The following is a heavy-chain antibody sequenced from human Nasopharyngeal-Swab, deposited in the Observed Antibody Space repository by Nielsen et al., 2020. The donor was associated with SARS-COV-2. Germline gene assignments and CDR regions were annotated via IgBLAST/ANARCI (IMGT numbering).Heavy chain of an antibody. V-gene: IGHV3-48*02. CDR1: GFTFSDHS. Sequence: GESLKISCAASGFTFSDHSMIWVRQAPGQGLEWVSYISGSGSTLYYADSVKGRITVSRDNAKSSAYLQMSSLRDEDTAVYYCTRGDGALTYFDYWGQGTLVSVSS. D-gene: IGHD4-17*01. CDR3: TRGDGALTYFDY. J-gene: IGHJ4*02. CDR2: ISGSGSTL.